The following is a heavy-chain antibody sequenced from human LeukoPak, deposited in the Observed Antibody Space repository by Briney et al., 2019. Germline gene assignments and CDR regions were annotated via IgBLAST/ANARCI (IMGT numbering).Heavy chain of an antibody. CDR1: GFTVSSNY. CDR2: IYSCGST. D-gene: IGHD6-19*01. V-gene: IGHV3-53*01. CDR3: ARDRGLGQWLDY. Sequence: GGSLRLSCAASGFTVSSNYMSWVRQAPGKGLEWVSVIYSCGSTYYADSVKGRFTISRDNSKNSLYLQMNSLRAEDTAIYYCARDRGLGQWLDYWGQGTLVTVSS. J-gene: IGHJ4*02.